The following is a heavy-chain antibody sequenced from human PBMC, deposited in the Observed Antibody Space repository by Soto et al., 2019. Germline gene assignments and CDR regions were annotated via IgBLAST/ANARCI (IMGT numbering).Heavy chain of an antibody. CDR3: AKKSVRSYFDY. CDR2: ISSSSSTT. D-gene: IGHD3-3*01. Sequence: GGSLRLSCAASGFTFSRYGMNWVRQAPGKGLEWVAYISSSSSTTYYADSAKGRFTVSRDNSKNTLYLQMNSLRAEDTALYYCAKKSVRSYFDYWGQGTQVTVSS. V-gene: IGHV3-48*01. CDR1: GFTFSRYG. J-gene: IGHJ4*02.